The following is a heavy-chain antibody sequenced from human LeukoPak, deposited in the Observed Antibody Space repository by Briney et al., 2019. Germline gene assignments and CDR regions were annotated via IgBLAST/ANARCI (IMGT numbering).Heavy chain of an antibody. Sequence: KASETLSLTCTVSGGSISSGSYYWSWIRQPAGKGLEWIGRIYTSGSTNYNPSLKSRVTISVDTSKNQFSLKLSSVTAADTAVYYCASWRVDAFDIWGQGTMVTVSS. CDR2: IYTSGST. V-gene: IGHV4-61*02. CDR3: ASWRVDAFDI. CDR1: GGSISSGSYY. J-gene: IGHJ3*02.